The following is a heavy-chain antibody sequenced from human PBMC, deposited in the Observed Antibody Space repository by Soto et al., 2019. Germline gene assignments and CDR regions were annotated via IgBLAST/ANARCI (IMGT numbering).Heavy chain of an antibody. CDR2: INHSGST. CDR3: ARDLSGYYYGMDV. V-gene: IGHV4-34*01. Sequence: SETLSLTCAVYGVSFSGYFWNWVRQPPGKGLEWIGEINHSGSTKYNPSLKSRVTLSVDTSKNQFSLRVFSVTAADTAVYYCARDLSGYYYGMDVWGQGTTVTVSS. CDR1: GVSFSGYF. J-gene: IGHJ6*02.